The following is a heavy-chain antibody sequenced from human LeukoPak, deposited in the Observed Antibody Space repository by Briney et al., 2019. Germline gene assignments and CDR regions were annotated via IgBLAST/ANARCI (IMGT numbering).Heavy chain of an antibody. D-gene: IGHD3/OR15-3a*01. CDR2: IEPSGGST. Sequence: ASVKVSCKASGYTFTSYYMHWVRQAPGQGLEWMGIIEPSGGSTGYAQKFQGRVTMTRDTSTSTVYMELSSLRSEDTAVHYCARDHFGQGPQYFQHWGQGTLVTVSS. J-gene: IGHJ1*01. CDR1: GYTFTSYY. V-gene: IGHV1-46*01. CDR3: ARDHFGQGPQYFQH.